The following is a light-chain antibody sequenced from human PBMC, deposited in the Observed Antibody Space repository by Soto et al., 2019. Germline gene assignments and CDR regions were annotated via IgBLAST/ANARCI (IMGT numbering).Light chain of an antibody. CDR3: QQYYSYPFT. CDR1: QTIGKY. J-gene: IGKJ3*01. CDR2: DAS. Sequence: DIQMTQSPSSLSATVGDRVTITCRASQTIGKYLNWYQQQPGKEPNLLIYDASTLQSGVPSRFSGSGSGTDFTLTISCLQSEDFATYYCQQYYSYPFTFGPGTKVDIK. V-gene: IGKV1-39*01.